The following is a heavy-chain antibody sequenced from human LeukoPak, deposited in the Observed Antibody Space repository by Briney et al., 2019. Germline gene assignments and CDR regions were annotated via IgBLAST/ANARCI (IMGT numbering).Heavy chain of an antibody. V-gene: IGHV3-48*03. CDR3: ARDIRGLGSCFDY. CDR2: ISSTGTTI. Sequence: GGSRRLSCAASGFTFSSYEMNWFGQAQGKGLEWVSYISSTGTTIYYADSVKGRFTISRDNAKNSLYLQMNSLRAEDTAVYYCARDIRGLGSCFDYWGQGTLVTVSS. CDR1: GFTFSSYE. D-gene: IGHD3-10*01. J-gene: IGHJ4*02.